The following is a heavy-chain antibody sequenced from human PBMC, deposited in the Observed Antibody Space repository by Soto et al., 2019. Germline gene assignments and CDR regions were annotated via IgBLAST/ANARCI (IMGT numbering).Heavy chain of an antibody. J-gene: IGHJ4*02. CDR2: ISGGGGTT. D-gene: IGHD5-12*01. Sequence: EVQLLESGGGLVQHGGSLRLSCAASGFTFSSYVMSWVRQAPGKGLEWVLSISGGGGTTYYADSVKGRFTISRDNSKNPLYLQMTSLRADDTAVYYCATGYSGSDYCVDYWGQGTLVTVSS. CDR1: GFTFSSYV. V-gene: IGHV3-23*01. CDR3: ATGYSGSDYCVDY.